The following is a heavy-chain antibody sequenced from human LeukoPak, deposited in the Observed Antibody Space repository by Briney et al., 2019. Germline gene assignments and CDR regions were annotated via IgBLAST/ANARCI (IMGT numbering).Heavy chain of an antibody. V-gene: IGHV1-69*01. CDR1: GGTFSSYA. CDR3: ALREGEGYSSSWYGY. CDR2: IIPIFGTA. D-gene: IGHD6-13*01. J-gene: IGHJ4*02. Sequence: SVKVSCKASGGTFSSYAISWVRQAPGQGLEWMGGIIPIFGTANYAQKFQGRVTITADESTSTAYMELSSLRSEDTAVYYCALREGEGYSSSWYGYWGQGTLVTVSS.